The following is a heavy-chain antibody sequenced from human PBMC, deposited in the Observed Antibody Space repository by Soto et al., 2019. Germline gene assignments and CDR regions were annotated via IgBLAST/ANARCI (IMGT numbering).Heavy chain of an antibody. V-gene: IGHV3-30*18. CDR1: GFTFSSYG. CDR2: ISYDGSNK. Sequence: QVQLVESGGGVVQPGRSLRLSCAASGFTFSSYGMHWVRQAPGKGLEWVAVISYDGSNKYYADSVKGRFTISRDNSKNTLYLQMNSLRAEDTAVYYCAKDPGRLRFLEWLPSVDYWGQGTLVTVSS. D-gene: IGHD3-3*01. J-gene: IGHJ4*02. CDR3: AKDPGRLRFLEWLPSVDY.